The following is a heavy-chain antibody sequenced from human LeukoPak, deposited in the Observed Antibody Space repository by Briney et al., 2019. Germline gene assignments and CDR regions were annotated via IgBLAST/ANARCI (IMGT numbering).Heavy chain of an antibody. CDR3: ARTRLLWGDYRQAYINYFDY. J-gene: IGHJ4*02. D-gene: IGHD3-16*02. CDR2: ISAYGANT. V-gene: IGHV1-18*01. Sequence: ASVKVSCKASGYAFTNYGISWMRQAPGQGLEWMGWISAYGANTNNAQKFQGRVTMTTDTSTSTAYMELRSLRSDDTAMYYCARTRLLWGDYRQAYINYFDYWAQGTLVTVSS. CDR1: GYAFTNYG.